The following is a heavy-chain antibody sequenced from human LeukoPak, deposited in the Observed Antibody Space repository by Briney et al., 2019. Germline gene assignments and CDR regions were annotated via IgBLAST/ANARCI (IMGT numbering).Heavy chain of an antibody. CDR1: GFTFSGSA. CDR3: TRQGFWSGTGDYYYYYYMDV. J-gene: IGHJ6*03. V-gene: IGHV3-73*01. CDR2: IRSKANSYAT. Sequence: GGSLRLSCAASGFTFSGSAMHWVRQASGKGLEWVGRIRSKANSYATAYAASVKGRFTISRDDSKNTAYLQMNSLKTEDTAVYYCTRQGFWSGTGDYYYYYYMDVWGKGTTVTVSS. D-gene: IGHD3-3*01.